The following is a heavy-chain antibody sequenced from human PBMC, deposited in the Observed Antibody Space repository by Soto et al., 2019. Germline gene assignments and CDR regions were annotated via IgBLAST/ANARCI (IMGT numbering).Heavy chain of an antibody. V-gene: IGHV1-69*04. J-gene: IGHJ6*02. CDR3: ASRDNSSHFDWLLYPSWYYYGMDV. CDR2: IIPILGIA. CDR1: GGTFSNYA. D-gene: IGHD3-9*01. Sequence: SVKVSCKVSGGTFSNYAIDWVRLAPGHGLEWMGRIIPILGIANYAQKFQGRVTITADKSTSTAYMELSSLRSEDTAVYYFASRDNSSHFDWLLYPSWYYYGMDVWGQGTTITVSS.